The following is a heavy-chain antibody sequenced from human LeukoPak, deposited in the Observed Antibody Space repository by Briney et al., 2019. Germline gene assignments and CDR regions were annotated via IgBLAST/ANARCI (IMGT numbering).Heavy chain of an antibody. D-gene: IGHD3-10*01. J-gene: IGHJ4*02. Sequence: PGKSLRLSSAASGFTFSSYGMHWVRQAPGKGLEWVAVIWYDGSNKYYADSVKGRFTISRDNSKNTLYLQMNSLRAEDTAVYYCARGSWRFGELWFDYWGQGTLVTVSS. CDR2: IWYDGSNK. V-gene: IGHV3-33*01. CDR3: ARGSWRFGELWFDY. CDR1: GFTFSSYG.